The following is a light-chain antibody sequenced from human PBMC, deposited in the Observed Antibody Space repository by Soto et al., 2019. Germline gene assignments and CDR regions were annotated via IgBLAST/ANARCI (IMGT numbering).Light chain of an antibody. Sequence: DIPMTQSPSTLSASVGDRVTITCRASQSINSWLAWYQQKPGKAPKLLISKASSLESGVPSRFSGSGSGTEFTLTISSLQPDDFATYYCQQYNSYSWTSGQGTKVEIK. V-gene: IGKV1-5*03. CDR1: QSINSW. J-gene: IGKJ1*01. CDR2: KAS. CDR3: QQYNSYSWT.